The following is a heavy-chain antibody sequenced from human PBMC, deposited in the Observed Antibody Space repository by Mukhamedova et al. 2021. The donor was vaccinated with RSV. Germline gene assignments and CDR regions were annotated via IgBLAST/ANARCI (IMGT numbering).Heavy chain of an antibody. CDR2: IIPIFGTA. V-gene: IGHV1-69*01. D-gene: IGHD2-2*01. Sequence: VPQAPGQGLEWMGGIIPIFGTANYAQKFQGRVTITADESTSTAYMELSRLRSEDTAVYYCAREGYCSSTSCYGAFDIWGQGTMVT. J-gene: IGHJ3*02. CDR3: AREGYCSSTSCYGAFDI.